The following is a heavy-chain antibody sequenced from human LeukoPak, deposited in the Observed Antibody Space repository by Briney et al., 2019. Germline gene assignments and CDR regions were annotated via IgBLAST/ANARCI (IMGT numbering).Heavy chain of an antibody. D-gene: IGHD3-10*01. Sequence: SETLSLTCTVSGGSISSYYWSWIRQPPGKGLEWIGYIYYSRSTNYNPSLKSQVTISVDTSKNQFSLKLSSVTAADTAVYYCAASYGSGSYYPIHDYWGQGTLVTVSS. CDR3: AASYGSGSYYPIHDY. CDR2: IYYSRST. J-gene: IGHJ4*02. V-gene: IGHV4-59*01. CDR1: GGSISSYY.